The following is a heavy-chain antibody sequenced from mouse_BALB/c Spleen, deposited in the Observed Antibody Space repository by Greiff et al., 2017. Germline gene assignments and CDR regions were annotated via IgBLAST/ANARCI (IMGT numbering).Heavy chain of an antibody. CDR3: ARLYDGYYPYYAMDY. D-gene: IGHD2-3*01. CDR1: GDSITSGY. CDR2: ISYSGST. V-gene: IGHV3-8*02. J-gene: IGHJ4*01. Sequence: EVHLVESGPSLVKPSQTLSLTCSVTGDSITSGYWNWIRKFPGNKLEYMGYISYSGSTYYNPSLKSRISITRDTSKNQYYLQLNSVTTEDTATYYCARLYDGYYPYYAMDYWGQGTSVTVSS.